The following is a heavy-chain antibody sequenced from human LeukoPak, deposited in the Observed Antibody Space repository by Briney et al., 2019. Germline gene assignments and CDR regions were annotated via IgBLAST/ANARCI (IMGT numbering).Heavy chain of an antibody. V-gene: IGHV3-11*04. CDR1: GFTFSDYY. CDR2: ISSSGSTI. Sequence: GGSLRLSCAASGFTFSDYYMNWVRQAPGKGLEWVSYISSSGSTIYYADSVKGRFTISRDNAKNSLYLQMNSPRAEDTAVYYCARALDILTGYSSFDYWGQGTLVTVSS. CDR3: ARALDILTGYSSFDY. J-gene: IGHJ4*02. D-gene: IGHD3-9*01.